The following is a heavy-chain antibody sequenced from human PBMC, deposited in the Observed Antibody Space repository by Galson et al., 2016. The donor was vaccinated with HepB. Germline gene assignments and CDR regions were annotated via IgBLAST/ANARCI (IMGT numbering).Heavy chain of an antibody. CDR1: GFTFGDYG. J-gene: IGHJ2*01. V-gene: IGHV3-23*01. D-gene: IGHD2-15*01. Sequence: SLRLSCAASGFTFGDYGMSWVRQAPGKGLEWVSGIRGGGGSTYDAGSVKGRFTISRDNAKNSLYLQMNSLRAEDTAVYYCARDPTFDLGGESIPALPYFDRWGRGTLVTVSS. CDR2: IRGGGGST. CDR3: ARDPTFDLGGESIPALPYFDR.